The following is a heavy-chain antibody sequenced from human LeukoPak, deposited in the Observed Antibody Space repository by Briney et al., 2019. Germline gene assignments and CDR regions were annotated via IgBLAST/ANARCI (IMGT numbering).Heavy chain of an antibody. CDR1: GLTFSSYA. Sequence: GGSLRLSCAASGLTFSSYAMSWVRQAPGKGLEWVSAISGSGGSTYYADSVKGRFTISRDNSKNTLYLQMNSLRAEDTAAYYCAKSIVVVVAATAEFDYWAREPWSPSPQ. V-gene: IGHV3-23*01. D-gene: IGHD2-15*01. CDR3: AKSIVVVVAATAEFDY. J-gene: IGHJ4*02. CDR2: ISGSGGST.